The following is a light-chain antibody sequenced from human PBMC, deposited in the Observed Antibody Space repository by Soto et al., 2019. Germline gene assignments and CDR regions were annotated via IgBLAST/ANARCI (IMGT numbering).Light chain of an antibody. Sequence: EIVMTQSPATLSVSPGERATLSCRASQSMSKSLAWYQQKPGQAPRLLIYGASTRATGIPARFSGSGSGTEFTLTISSLQSEDFAVYYCQQYNNWPGTFGQGTKVEIK. CDR2: GAS. J-gene: IGKJ1*01. V-gene: IGKV3-15*01. CDR3: QQYNNWPGT. CDR1: QSMSKS.